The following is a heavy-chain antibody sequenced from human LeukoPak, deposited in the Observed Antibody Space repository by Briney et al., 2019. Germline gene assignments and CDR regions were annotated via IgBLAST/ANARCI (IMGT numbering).Heavy chain of an antibody. J-gene: IGHJ4*02. CDR1: GFTFSSYA. Sequence: GGSLRLSCAASGFTFSSYAMHWVRQAPGKGLEWVAVISYDGSNKYYADSVKGRFTISRDNSKNTLYLQMNSPRAEDTAVYYCARGHDYGDYSVNYWGQGTLVTVSS. CDR3: ARGHDYGDYSVNY. CDR2: ISYDGSNK. D-gene: IGHD4-17*01. V-gene: IGHV3-30*04.